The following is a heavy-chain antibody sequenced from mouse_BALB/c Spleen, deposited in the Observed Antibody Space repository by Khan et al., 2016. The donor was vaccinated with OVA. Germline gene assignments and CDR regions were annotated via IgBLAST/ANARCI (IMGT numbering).Heavy chain of an antibody. CDR3: ARRNYFGYTFAY. V-gene: IGHV1-77*01. Sequence: QVQLQQSGAELARPGASVKLSCKASGYTFTDYYINWVKLRTGQGLEWIGEISPGSGDTYYNERFKGKATLTADTSSSTAYMQLSSLTSEASAVYFCARRNYFGYTFAYWGQGTLVTVAA. J-gene: IGHJ3*01. CDR1: GYTFTDYY. D-gene: IGHD1-2*01. CDR2: ISPGSGDT.